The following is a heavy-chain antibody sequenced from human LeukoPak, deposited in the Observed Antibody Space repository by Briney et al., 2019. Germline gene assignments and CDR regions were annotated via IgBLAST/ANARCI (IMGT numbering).Heavy chain of an antibody. Sequence: GRSLRLSCAASGFTFRNYSMNWVRQAPGKGLEWVSGISDSGGTTDYADSVKGRFTISRDNSKNTLFLQMNSLRAEDTALYYCAKGLREYDFWSGYATWGQGTLVTVSS. D-gene: IGHD3-3*01. CDR2: ISDSGGTT. CDR3: AKGLREYDFWSGYAT. V-gene: IGHV3-23*01. CDR1: GFTFRNYS. J-gene: IGHJ5*02.